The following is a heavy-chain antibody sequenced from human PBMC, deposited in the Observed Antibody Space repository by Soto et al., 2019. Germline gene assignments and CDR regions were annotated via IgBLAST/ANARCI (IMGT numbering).Heavy chain of an antibody. CDR2: FDPEDGET. Sequence: QVQLVQSGAEVKKPGASVKVSCKVSGYTLTELSMHWVRQAPGKGLEWMGGFDPEDGETIYAQKFQGRVTMNEDTSTDTAYMELSSLRSEDTAVYYCATKGRWYVGYYYYGMDVWGQGTTVTVSS. J-gene: IGHJ6*02. CDR1: GYTLTELS. D-gene: IGHD6-13*01. V-gene: IGHV1-24*01. CDR3: ATKGRWYVGYYYYGMDV.